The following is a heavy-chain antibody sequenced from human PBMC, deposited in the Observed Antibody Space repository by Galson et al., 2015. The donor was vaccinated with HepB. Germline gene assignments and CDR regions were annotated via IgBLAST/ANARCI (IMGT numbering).Heavy chain of an antibody. D-gene: IGHD3-22*01. CDR1: GYTFTSYG. CDR3: ARDRHPNSSGYYQPGGY. Sequence: SVKVSCKASGYTFTSYGISWVRQAPGQGLEWMGWISAYNGNTNYAQKLQGRVTMTTDTSTSTAYMELRSLRSDDTAVYYCARDRHPNSSGYYQPGGYWGQGTLVTVSS. V-gene: IGHV1-18*04. CDR2: ISAYNGNT. J-gene: IGHJ4*02.